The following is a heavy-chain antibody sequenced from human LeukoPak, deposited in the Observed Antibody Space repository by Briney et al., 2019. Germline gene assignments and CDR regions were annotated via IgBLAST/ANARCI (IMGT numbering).Heavy chain of an antibody. CDR3: ARDGNWNYEQPYNWFDP. J-gene: IGHJ5*02. Sequence: SVKVSCKASGGTFSSYAISWVRQAPGQGLEWMGGIIPIFGTANYAQKFQGRVTITADESTSTAYMELSSLRSEDTAVYYCARDGNWNYEQPYNWFDPWGQGTLVTVSS. V-gene: IGHV1-69*13. CDR1: GGTFSSYA. D-gene: IGHD1-7*01. CDR2: IIPIFGTA.